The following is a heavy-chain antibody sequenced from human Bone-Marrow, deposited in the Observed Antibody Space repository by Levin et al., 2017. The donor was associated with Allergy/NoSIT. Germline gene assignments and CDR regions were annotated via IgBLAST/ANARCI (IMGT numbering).Heavy chain of an antibody. CDR3: VRDPGYSSIITYYYYMDV. D-gene: IGHD6-19*01. J-gene: IGHJ6*03. V-gene: IGHV3-74*03. Sequence: GESLKISCAASGFTFTSYWIHWVRQAPGKGLVWVSRTDRDVSYTKYADSVRGRFTISRDNAKNTVYLQMNSLRAEDTAVYYCVRDPGYSSIITYYYYMDVWGKGTTVTVSS. CDR1: GFTFTSYW. CDR2: TDRDVSYT.